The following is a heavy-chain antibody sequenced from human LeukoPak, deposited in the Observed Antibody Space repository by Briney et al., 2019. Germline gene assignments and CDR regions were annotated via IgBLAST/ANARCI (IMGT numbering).Heavy chain of an antibody. J-gene: IGHJ4*02. CDR3: ARDGHAGYYFDY. Sequence: PSETLSLTCTVSGGSISSYYWSWIRQPPGKGLEWIGYNYYSGSTNYNPSLKSRVTISVDTSKNQFSLKLSSVTAADTAVYYCARDGHAGYYFDYWGQGTLVTVSS. CDR1: GGSISSYY. V-gene: IGHV4-59*01. CDR2: NYYSGST.